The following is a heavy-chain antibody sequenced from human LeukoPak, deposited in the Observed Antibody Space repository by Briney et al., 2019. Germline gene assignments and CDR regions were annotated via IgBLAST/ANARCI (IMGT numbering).Heavy chain of an antibody. J-gene: IGHJ4*02. CDR3: ARGVEPLAANTLAY. CDR2: LYSDGNT. V-gene: IGHV3-53*01. Sequence: GSLRLSCAASGFTVITNDMTWVRQAPGKGLEWVSVLYSDGNTKYADSVQGRFTISRDNSKNTLYLEMNSLIPDDTAVYYCARGVEPLAANTLAYWGQGTLVTVSS. CDR1: GFTVITND. D-gene: IGHD1-14*01.